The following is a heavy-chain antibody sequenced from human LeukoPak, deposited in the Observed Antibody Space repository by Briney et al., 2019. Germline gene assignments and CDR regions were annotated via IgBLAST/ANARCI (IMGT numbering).Heavy chain of an antibody. CDR2: ISGSGSDM. V-gene: IGHV3-11*04. J-gene: IGHJ4*02. CDR1: GFGFSDSY. Sequence: GGSLRLSCVVSGFGFSDSYMTWIRQTPGKGLEWLAYISGSGSDMYYADSVKGRFTISRDNAKNSLYLQMNSLRAEDTAVYYCARGDYGGIPFIDYWGQGTLVTVSS. CDR3: ARGDYGGIPFIDY. D-gene: IGHD4-23*01.